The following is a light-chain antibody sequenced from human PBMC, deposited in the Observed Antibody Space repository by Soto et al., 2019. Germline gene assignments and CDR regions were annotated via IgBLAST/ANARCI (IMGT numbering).Light chain of an antibody. CDR3: QQYFNTPWT. Sequence: DIVMTQSPDSLAVSLGERATINCKSSQSIFYSSNNKDYLAWYQQKPGQPPRLLIYWASTRESGVPERFSGSGSGTDFTLTVSSLQAEDAAVYYCQQYFNTPWTFGQGTKVEIK. V-gene: IGKV4-1*01. J-gene: IGKJ1*01. CDR2: WAS. CDR1: QSIFYSSNNKDY.